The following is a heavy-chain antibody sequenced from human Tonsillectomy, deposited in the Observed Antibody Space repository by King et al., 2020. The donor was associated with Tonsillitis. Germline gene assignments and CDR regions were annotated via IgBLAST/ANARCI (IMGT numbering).Heavy chain of an antibody. J-gene: IGHJ4*02. CDR3: AHSRDGEFGDLIEFFDY. D-gene: IGHD4-17*01. Sequence: TLQESGPTLVKPTQTLTLTCTLSGFSISTSGVGVGWIRQPPGKALEWLALIYWDDDQRYSPSLRTRLTITKDNSKNQVVLTMTNMDPVDTATYYCAHSRDGEFGDLIEFFDYWGQGTLVTVSS. V-gene: IGHV2-5*02. CDR1: GFSISTSGVG. CDR2: IYWDDDQ.